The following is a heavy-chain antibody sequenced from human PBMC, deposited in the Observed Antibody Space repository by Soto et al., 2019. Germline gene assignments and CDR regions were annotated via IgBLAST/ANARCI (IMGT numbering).Heavy chain of an antibody. CDR2: IYYSGNT. Sequence: SETLSLTCTVSGGSTSSDNYWSWIRQPPGKGLEWIGHIYYSGNTDYNPSLKSRHAISIDTSKNQFSLKLSSVTAADTAVYFCAREGGESSDGLYYFDSWGQGSLVTVSS. D-gene: IGHD3-16*01. J-gene: IGHJ4*02. V-gene: IGHV4-30-4*01. CDR3: AREGGESSDGLYYFDS. CDR1: GGSTSSDNY.